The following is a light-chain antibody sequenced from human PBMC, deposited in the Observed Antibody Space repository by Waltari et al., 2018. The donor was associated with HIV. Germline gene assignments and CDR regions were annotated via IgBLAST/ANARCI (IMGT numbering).Light chain of an antibody. CDR2: YDS. CDR3: QLCDGTGAHPGI. J-gene: IGLJ1*01. Sequence: SYVLTQPPSVSVAPGKTARITCGGNNIGSKGVQWYQQKQGQAPVLVIYYDSHRPSGIPRRFSGSKSGNTATLTISTVEARDEADYYCQLCDGTGAHPGIFGTGTQVTVL. CDR1: NIGSKG. V-gene: IGLV3-21*04.